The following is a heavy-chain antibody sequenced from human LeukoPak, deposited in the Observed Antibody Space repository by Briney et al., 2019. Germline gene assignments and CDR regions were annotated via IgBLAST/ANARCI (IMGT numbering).Heavy chain of an antibody. Sequence: GGSPRLSCAASGFTFSTYAIHWVRQAPGKGLEWVAIISYGENPYSYADSVQGRFTISRDNSQSTVHLQMNSLRPEDTAVYFCARNHFNQNVFDIWGQGTMVTVSS. V-gene: IGHV3-30*01. CDR1: GFTFSTYA. D-gene: IGHD1-14*01. CDR3: ARNHFNQNVFDI. J-gene: IGHJ3*02. CDR2: ISYGENPY.